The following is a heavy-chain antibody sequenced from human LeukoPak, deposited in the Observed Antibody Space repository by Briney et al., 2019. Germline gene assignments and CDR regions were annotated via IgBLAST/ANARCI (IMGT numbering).Heavy chain of an antibody. CDR2: INRGGGT. J-gene: IGHJ4*02. V-gene: IGHV4-34*01. CDR1: GGSFSGHY. D-gene: IGHD3-10*01. Sequence: SETLSLTCAVYGGSFSGHYWSWIRQPPGQGLEWIGEINRGGGTDYSPSLKSRVTISLDTSKNQFSLKLSSVTAADTAVYYCARNYGSGSYYRYRGQGTLVTVSS. CDR3: ARNYGSGSYYRY.